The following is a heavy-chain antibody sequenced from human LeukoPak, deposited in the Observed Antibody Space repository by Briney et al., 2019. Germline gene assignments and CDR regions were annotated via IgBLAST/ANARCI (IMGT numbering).Heavy chain of an antibody. J-gene: IGHJ5*02. D-gene: IGHD2-2*02. Sequence: GGSLRPSCAASGFTFSDYYMSYIRQAPGKGLEWVSYISTTGTYTDYADSVRGRFTISRDNAKNLLYLQMNSLRPEDTAVYYCARDWYCSSSICYTARNWFDPWGQGTLVTVSP. V-gene: IGHV3-11*05. CDR2: ISTTGTYT. CDR3: ARDWYCSSSICYTARNWFDP. CDR1: GFTFSDYY.